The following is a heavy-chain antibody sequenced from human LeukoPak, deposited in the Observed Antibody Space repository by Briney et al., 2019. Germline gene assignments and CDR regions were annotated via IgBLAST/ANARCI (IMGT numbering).Heavy chain of an antibody. J-gene: IGHJ5*02. CDR2: LSISGDTT. Sequence: PGGSLRLSCAASGFTFSSHAMGWVRQAPGKGLEWVSALSISGDTTYYADSVKGRFTISRDISKSTLYLYLNSLSAGDTAVYYCAKGNFGYYFDPWGQGTQVTLSS. CDR3: AKGNFGYYFDP. V-gene: IGHV3-23*01. CDR1: GFTFSSHA. D-gene: IGHD5-12*01.